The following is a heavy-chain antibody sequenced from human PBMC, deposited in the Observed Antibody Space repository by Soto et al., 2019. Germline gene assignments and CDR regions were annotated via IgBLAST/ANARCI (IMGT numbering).Heavy chain of an antibody. CDR1: GFTFSDYY. Sequence: GGSLRLSCAASGFTFSDYYMSWIRQAPGKGLEWISFISGGGGDICNADSVKVRFTVSRDNAKQSRFLQIDSLRAEDTAVYYCARDIKQPGDFYYMDVWGTGTTVTVSS. CDR3: ARDIKQPGDFYYMDV. CDR2: ISGGGGDI. V-gene: IGHV3-11*01. J-gene: IGHJ6*03. D-gene: IGHD6-13*01.